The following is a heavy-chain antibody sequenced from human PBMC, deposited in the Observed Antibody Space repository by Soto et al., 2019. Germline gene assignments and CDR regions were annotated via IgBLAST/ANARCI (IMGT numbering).Heavy chain of an antibody. D-gene: IGHD6-13*01. CDR2: ISGSGGST. CDR3: AKQGERSSWPGTADY. J-gene: IGHJ4*02. Sequence: GGSLRLSCAASGFTFSSYAMSWVRQAPGKWLEWVSAISGSGGSTYYEDSVKGRFTTSRYNSKNTLYLQMNSLRAEDTAVYYRAKQGERSSWPGTADYWGQGTLVTVSS. V-gene: IGHV3-23*01. CDR1: GFTFSSYA.